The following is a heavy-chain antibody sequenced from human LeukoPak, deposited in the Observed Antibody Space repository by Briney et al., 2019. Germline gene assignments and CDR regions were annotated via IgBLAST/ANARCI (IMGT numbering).Heavy chain of an antibody. CDR3: AKANTAMVLRDDWFDP. V-gene: IGHV3-23*01. CDR1: GFTFSSYA. Sequence: TGGSLRLSCAASGFTFSSYAMSWVRQAPGKGLEWVSAISGSGGSTYYADSVKGRFTISRDNSKNTLYLQMNSLRAEDTAVYYCAKANTAMVLRDDWFDPWGQGTLVTVSS. J-gene: IGHJ5*02. CDR2: ISGSGGST. D-gene: IGHD5-18*01.